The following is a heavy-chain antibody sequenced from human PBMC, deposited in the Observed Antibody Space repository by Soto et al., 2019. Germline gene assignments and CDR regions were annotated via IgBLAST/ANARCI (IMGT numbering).Heavy chain of an antibody. Sequence: PGGSLRLSCAASGFTFSSNAMSWVRQAPGKGLEWVSGIRGSGGSTYYADSVKGRFTISRDNSKNTLYLEMNSLRAEDTAVYYCAKDDSSSWYVVNWGRGTLVTVSS. CDR3: AKDDSSSWYVVN. D-gene: IGHD6-13*01. CDR1: GFTFSSNA. V-gene: IGHV3-23*01. CDR2: IRGSGGST. J-gene: IGHJ4*02.